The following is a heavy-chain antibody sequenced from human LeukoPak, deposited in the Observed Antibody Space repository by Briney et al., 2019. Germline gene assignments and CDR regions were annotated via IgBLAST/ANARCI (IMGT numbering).Heavy chain of an antibody. D-gene: IGHD5-18*01. V-gene: IGHV4-39*01. CDR2: IYYSGST. J-gene: IGHJ4*02. Sequence: PSETLSLTCTVSGGSISSSSYYWGWIRQPPGKGLKWIGSIYYSGSTYYNPSLKSRVTISVDTSKNQFSLKLSSVTAADTAVYYCARNDWAYGYRFDYWGQGTLVTVSS. CDR1: GGSISSSSYY. CDR3: ARNDWAYGYRFDY.